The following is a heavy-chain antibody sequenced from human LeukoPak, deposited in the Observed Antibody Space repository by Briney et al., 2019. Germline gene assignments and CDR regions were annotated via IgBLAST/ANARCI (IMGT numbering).Heavy chain of an antibody. CDR1: GGSIRNYY. J-gene: IGHJ2*01. Sequence: PSETLSLTRTVSGGSIRNYYWSWIRQPPGKGLEWIGYIYYSGSTNYNPSLKSRVTISVDTSKNQFSLKLSSVTAADTAVYYCARVYYSSSYDYWYFDLWGRGTLVTVSS. V-gene: IGHV4-59*01. D-gene: IGHD6-13*01. CDR3: ARVYYSSSYDYWYFDL. CDR2: IYYSGST.